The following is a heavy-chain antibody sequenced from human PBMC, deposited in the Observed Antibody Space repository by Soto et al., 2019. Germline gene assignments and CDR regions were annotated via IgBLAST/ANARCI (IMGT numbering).Heavy chain of an antibody. CDR3: AGEYSSGLPFDY. Sequence: EVQLVESGGGFVQPGGSLRLSCAASGFIFSIYSMNWVRQAPGKGLEWVSYISSSSSTIYYADAVKGRFTISRDNAKNSLYLQMNSLRDEDTAVYYCAGEYSSGLPFDYWGQGTLVTVSS. V-gene: IGHV3-48*02. J-gene: IGHJ4*02. CDR1: GFIFSIYS. CDR2: ISSSSSTI. D-gene: IGHD6-19*01.